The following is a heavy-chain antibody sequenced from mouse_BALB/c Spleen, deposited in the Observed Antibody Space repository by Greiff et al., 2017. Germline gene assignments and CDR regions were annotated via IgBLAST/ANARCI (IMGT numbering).Heavy chain of an antibody. CDR1: GFTFSSYG. Sequence: EVQLVESGGDLVKPGGSLKLSCAASGFTFSSYGMSWVRQTPDKRLEWVATISSGGSYTYYPDSVKGRFTISRDNAKNTLYLQMSSLKSEDTAMYYCARQGYGNSLAYWGQGTLVTVSA. V-gene: IGHV5-6*01. D-gene: IGHD2-10*02. J-gene: IGHJ3*01. CDR3: ARQGYGNSLAY. CDR2: ISSGGSYT.